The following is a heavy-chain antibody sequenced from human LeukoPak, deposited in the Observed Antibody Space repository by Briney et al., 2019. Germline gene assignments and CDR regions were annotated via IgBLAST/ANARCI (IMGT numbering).Heavy chain of an antibody. Sequence: PGGSLRLSCAASGFTFSSYAMHWVRQAPGKGLEWVAVISYDGSNKYYADSVKGRFTISRDNSKNTLYLQMNSLRAEDTAVYYCARVYHSSGYYFYGYWGQGTLVTVSS. CDR1: GFTFSSYA. J-gene: IGHJ4*02. D-gene: IGHD3-22*01. CDR2: ISYDGSNK. V-gene: IGHV3-30-3*01. CDR3: ARVYHSSGYYFYGY.